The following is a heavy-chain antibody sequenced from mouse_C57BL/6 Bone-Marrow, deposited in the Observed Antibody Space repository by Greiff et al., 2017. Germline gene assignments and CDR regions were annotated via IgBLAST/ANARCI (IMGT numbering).Heavy chain of an antibody. CDR3: ARYGDPNWYFDV. CDR1: GYTFTDYY. CDR2: IYPGSGNT. Sequence: VKLQQSGAELVRPGASVKLSCKASGYTFTDYYINWVKQRPGQGLEWIARIYPGSGNTYYNEKFKGKATLTAEKSSSTAYMQLSSLTSEDSAVYFCARYGDPNWYFDVWGTGTTVTVSS. D-gene: IGHD1-1*02. V-gene: IGHV1-76*01. J-gene: IGHJ1*03.